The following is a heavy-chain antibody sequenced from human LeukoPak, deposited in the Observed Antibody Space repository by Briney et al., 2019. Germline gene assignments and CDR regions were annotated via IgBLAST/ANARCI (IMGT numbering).Heavy chain of an antibody. Sequence: GESLKISCTASGFMFSRLGMQWVRQAPGEGLEWVAMIWHDGSVEEYADSVKGRITISRDNSQNTLYLQMNSLRDDDTAVYYCAKEGDQFRGYLDAWGKGTTVTVSS. CDR3: AKEGDQFRGYLDA. CDR2: IWHDGSVE. J-gene: IGHJ6*03. CDR1: GFMFSRLG. D-gene: IGHD3-16*01. V-gene: IGHV3-33*06.